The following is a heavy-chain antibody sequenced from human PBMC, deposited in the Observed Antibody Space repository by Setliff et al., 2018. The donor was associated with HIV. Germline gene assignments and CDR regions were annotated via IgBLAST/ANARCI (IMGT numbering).Heavy chain of an antibody. CDR1: GYSFARYG. Sequence: ASVKVSCKASGYSFARYGLSWVRQAPGQGLEWMGWISGFNGNIKYAQSFQDRVAMTTETATSTAYMEMRSLRSDDTAVYFCARASGGNSVENGFDIWGQGTMVTVSS. CDR3: ARASGGNSVENGFDI. V-gene: IGHV1-18*01. D-gene: IGHD1-26*01. CDR2: ISGFNGNI. J-gene: IGHJ3*02.